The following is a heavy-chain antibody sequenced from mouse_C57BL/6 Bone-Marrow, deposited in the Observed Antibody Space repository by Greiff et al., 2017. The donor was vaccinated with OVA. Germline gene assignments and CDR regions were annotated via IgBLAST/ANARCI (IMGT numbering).Heavy chain of an antibody. D-gene: IGHD2-2*01. CDR3: ASASLYYGYPFAY. CDR2: IWGVGST. Sequence: LMAPSQSLSITCTVSGFSLTSYGVDWVRQSPGKGLEWLGVIWGVGSTNYNSALKSRLSISKDNSKSQVFLKMNSLQTDDTAMYYCASASLYYGYPFAYWGQGTLVTVSA. CDR1: GFSLTSYG. J-gene: IGHJ3*01. V-gene: IGHV2-6*01.